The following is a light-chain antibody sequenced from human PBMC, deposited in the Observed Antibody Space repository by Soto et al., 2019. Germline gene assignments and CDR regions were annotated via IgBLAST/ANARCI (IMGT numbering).Light chain of an antibody. CDR2: WAS. CDR1: QSVLYSSNNNTY. V-gene: IGKV4-1*01. Sequence: DLYMIQSPDLLAVSLGPSTTINCKSSQSVLYSSNNNTYLAWYQQKPGQPPKLLIYWASTRESGVRDRFSGSGSGTDFTLSITGVQAEDVAVYYCQQYYSSRAITFGQGARLENK. CDR3: QQYYSSRAIT. J-gene: IGKJ5*01.